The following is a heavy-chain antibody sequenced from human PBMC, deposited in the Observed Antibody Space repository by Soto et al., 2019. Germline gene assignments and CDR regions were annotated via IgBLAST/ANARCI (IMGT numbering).Heavy chain of an antibody. D-gene: IGHD3-9*01. V-gene: IGHV3-33*06. J-gene: IGHJ4*02. CDR3: AKVTYYDILTGYYTGWFDY. Sequence: GGSLRLSCAASGYSITNHGIHWVRQAPGKGLEWVALIWAHGTDQYYADSVKGRFTVSRDNSKNTLYLQMNSLRAEDTAVYYCAKVTYYDILTGYYTGWFDYWGQGTLVTVSS. CDR1: GYSITNHG. CDR2: IWAHGTDQ.